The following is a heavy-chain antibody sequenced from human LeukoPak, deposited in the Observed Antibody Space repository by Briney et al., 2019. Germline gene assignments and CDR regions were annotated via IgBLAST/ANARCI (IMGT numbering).Heavy chain of an antibody. Sequence: PSETLSLTCAVYGGSFSGYYWSWIRQPPGKGLEWIGEINHSGSTNYNPSLKSRVTISVDTSKNQFSLKLSSVTAADTAVYYCARTTTKYNTYDYWGQGTLVTVSS. CDR2: INHSGST. D-gene: IGHD4-17*01. CDR3: ARTTTKYNTYDY. V-gene: IGHV4-34*01. CDR1: GGSFSGYY. J-gene: IGHJ4*02.